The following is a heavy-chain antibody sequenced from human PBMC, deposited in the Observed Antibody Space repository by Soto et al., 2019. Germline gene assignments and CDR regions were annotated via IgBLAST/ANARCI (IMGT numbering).Heavy chain of an antibody. J-gene: IGHJ4*02. Sequence: LRLSCAASGFTFSSYAMHWVRQAPGKGLEWVAVISYDGSNKYYADSVKGRFTISRDNSKNTLYLQMNSLRAEDTAVYYCASGYCSGGSCYSDYWGQGTLVTVSS. D-gene: IGHD2-15*01. CDR1: GFTFSSYA. CDR2: ISYDGSNK. V-gene: IGHV3-30-3*01. CDR3: ASGYCSGGSCYSDY.